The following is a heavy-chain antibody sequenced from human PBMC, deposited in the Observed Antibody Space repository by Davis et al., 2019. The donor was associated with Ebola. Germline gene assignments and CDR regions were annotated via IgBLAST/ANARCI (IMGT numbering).Heavy chain of an antibody. CDR3: AKGDRGDP. V-gene: IGHV3-23*01. D-gene: IGHD3-22*01. CDR1: GFTFSSSA. J-gene: IGHJ5*02. CDR2: IGGGGGSI. Sequence: GGSLRLSCAASGFTFSSSAMSWGRQAPGKGLEWVSSIGGGGGSIYYADSVKGRFTISRDNSKNTLYLQMNSLRAEDTAVYYCAKGDRGDPFSQGTLVTVSS.